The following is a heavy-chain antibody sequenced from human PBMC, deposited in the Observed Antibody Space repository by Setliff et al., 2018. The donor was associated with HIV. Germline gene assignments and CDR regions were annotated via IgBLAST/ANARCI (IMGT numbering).Heavy chain of an antibody. J-gene: IGHJ5*02. V-gene: IGHV4-4*09. CDR1: GGSISTSY. D-gene: IGHD3-10*01. CDR3: ARRIDDSGSFPDKNWFDT. Sequence: SETLSLTCTVSGGSISTSYWNWIRQSPGGGLEWTGFIFSSGSTKYNPSLQSRVTMSIDTSKNQFSLRLTSVTAADTAVYYCARRIDDSGSFPDKNWFDTWGQGSLVTVS. CDR2: IFSSGST.